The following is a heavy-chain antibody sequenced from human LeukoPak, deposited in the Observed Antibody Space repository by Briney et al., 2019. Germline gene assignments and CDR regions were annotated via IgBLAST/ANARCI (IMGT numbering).Heavy chain of an antibody. CDR2: ISSSDSTI. Sequence: GRSLRLSCAASGFTLSSYEMHWVRQAPGKGLEWVSYISSSDSTIYYADSVKGRFTISRDNAKNSLYLQMNSLRAEDTAVYYCARDYGGSSPFDYWGQGTLVTVSS. CDR1: GFTLSSYE. D-gene: IGHD4-23*01. J-gene: IGHJ4*02. V-gene: IGHV3-48*03. CDR3: ARDYGGSSPFDY.